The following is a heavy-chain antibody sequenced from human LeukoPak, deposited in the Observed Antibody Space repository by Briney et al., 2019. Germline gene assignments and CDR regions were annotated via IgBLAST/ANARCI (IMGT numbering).Heavy chain of an antibody. V-gene: IGHV4-30-2*01. J-gene: IGHJ5*02. CDR2: IYHSGST. Sequence: WVRQMPGKGLEWMGIIYHSGSTYYNPSLKSRVTISVDRSKNQFSLKLSSVTAADTAVYYCASTTSAYGSGSYFWFDPWGQGTLVTVSS. D-gene: IGHD3-10*01. CDR3: ASTTSAYGSGSYFWFDP.